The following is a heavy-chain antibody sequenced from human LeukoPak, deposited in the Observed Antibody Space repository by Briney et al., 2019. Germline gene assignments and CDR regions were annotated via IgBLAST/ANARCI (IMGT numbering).Heavy chain of an antibody. J-gene: IGHJ4*02. CDR2: LRGSVART. V-gene: IGHV3-23*01. CDR3: AKGIDETGYYPFDY. D-gene: IGHD3-9*01. CDR1: GFTFSSYA. Sequence: AGGSLRLSCAASGFTFSSYAMSWVRQAPGEWLEWVSALRGSVARTYYVDSVKGRFTISRDKSKNTLYLQMNSLRAEDTAVYYCAKGIDETGYYPFDYWGQGTLVTVSS.